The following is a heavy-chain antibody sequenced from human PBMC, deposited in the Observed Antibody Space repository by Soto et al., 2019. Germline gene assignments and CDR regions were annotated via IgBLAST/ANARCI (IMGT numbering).Heavy chain of an antibody. Sequence: QVQLVESGGGLVNPGGSLRLSCAASGFTFSDYYMSWIRQAPGKGLEWISYISSTGSAIYYADSVKGRFTSSRDNAKNSLYLQMNSLRAEDTAVYYCARGSRQRFLEWLLFDYWGQGTLVTVSS. J-gene: IGHJ4*02. CDR1: GFTFSDYY. V-gene: IGHV3-11*01. CDR3: ARGSRQRFLEWLLFDY. CDR2: ISSTGSAI. D-gene: IGHD3-3*01.